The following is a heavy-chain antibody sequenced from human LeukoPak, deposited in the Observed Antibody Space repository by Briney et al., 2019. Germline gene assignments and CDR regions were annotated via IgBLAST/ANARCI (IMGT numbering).Heavy chain of an antibody. CDR2: INTNTGNP. J-gene: IGHJ5*02. CDR3: ARDGLDFWSGYLRNWFDP. D-gene: IGHD3-3*01. V-gene: IGHV7-4-1*02. Sequence: ASVKVSCKASGYTFTSYAMNWVRQAPGQGLEWMGWINTNTGNPTYAQGFTGRFVFSLGTSVSTAYLQISSLKAEDTAVYYCARDGLDFWSGYLRNWFDPWGQGTLVTVSS. CDR1: GYTFTSYA.